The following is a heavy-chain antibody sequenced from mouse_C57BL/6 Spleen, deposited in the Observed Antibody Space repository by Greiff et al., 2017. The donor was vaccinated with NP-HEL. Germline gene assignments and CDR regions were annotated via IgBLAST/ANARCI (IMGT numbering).Heavy chain of an antibody. V-gene: IGHV1-82*01. CDR2: IYPGDGDT. CDR3: ARMNYGSSYAMDY. D-gene: IGHD1-1*01. J-gene: IGHJ4*01. CDR1: GYAFSSSW. Sequence: QVQLKQSGPELVKPGASVKISCKASGYAFSSSWMNWVKQRPGKGLEWIGRIYPGDGDTNYNGKFKGKATLTADKSSSTAYMQLSSLTSEDSAVYFCARMNYGSSYAMDYWGQGTSVTVSS.